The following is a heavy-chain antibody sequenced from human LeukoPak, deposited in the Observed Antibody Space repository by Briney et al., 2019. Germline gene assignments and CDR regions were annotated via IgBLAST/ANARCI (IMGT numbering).Heavy chain of an antibody. J-gene: IGHJ4*02. D-gene: IGHD3-10*01. CDR3: ARESYHNPQFGHTY. CDR1: GCSISSSSYY. CDR2: IYYSEST. V-gene: IGHV4-39*07. Sequence: SETLSLTCTVSGCSISSSSYYWVWILQPPGKGLEWIGSIYYSESTYYNSSLKRRVTISVDTSKNQFSLMLSSVTAGDTAMYFYARESYHNPQFGHTYWGQGTLVTVPS.